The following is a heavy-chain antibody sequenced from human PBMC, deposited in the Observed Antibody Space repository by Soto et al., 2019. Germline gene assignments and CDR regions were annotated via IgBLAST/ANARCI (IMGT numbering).Heavy chain of an antibody. D-gene: IGHD3-10*01. V-gene: IGHV4-34*01. Sequence: SETLSLTCAVYGGSFSGYYWSWIRQPPGKGLEWIGEINHSGSTNYNPSLKSRVTISVDTSKNQFSLKLSSVTAADTAVYYCARGLDFRFINGPKYYYYYGMDVWGQGTTVTVS. J-gene: IGHJ6*02. CDR3: ARGLDFRFINGPKYYYYYGMDV. CDR1: GGSFSGYY. CDR2: INHSGST.